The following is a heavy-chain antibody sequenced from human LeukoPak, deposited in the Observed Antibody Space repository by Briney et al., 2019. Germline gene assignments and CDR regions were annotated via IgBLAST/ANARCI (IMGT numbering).Heavy chain of an antibody. CDR2: ISSSSSYI. D-gene: IGHD1-1*01. J-gene: IGHJ6*03. CDR3: ARGGTYYYYMDV. Sequence: GGSLRLSCAASGFTFSSYSMNWVRQAPGKGLEWVSSISSSSSYIYYADSVKGRFTISRDNAKNSLYLQMNSLRAEDTAVYYCARGGTYYYYMDVWGKGTTVTVSS. CDR1: GFTFSSYS. V-gene: IGHV3-21*01.